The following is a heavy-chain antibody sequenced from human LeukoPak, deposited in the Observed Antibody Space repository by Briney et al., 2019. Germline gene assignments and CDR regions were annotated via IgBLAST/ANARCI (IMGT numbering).Heavy chain of an antibody. CDR1: GFTFSSYW. Sequence: PGGSLTLSCAASGFTFSSYWMSWVRQAPGKGLEWVANIKQDGSEKYYVDSVKGRFTISRDNAKNSLYLQMNSLRAEDTAVYYCARAVGNSKAPYAFDIWGQGTMVTVSS. V-gene: IGHV3-7*01. D-gene: IGHD1-14*01. CDR2: IKQDGSEK. CDR3: ARAVGNSKAPYAFDI. J-gene: IGHJ3*02.